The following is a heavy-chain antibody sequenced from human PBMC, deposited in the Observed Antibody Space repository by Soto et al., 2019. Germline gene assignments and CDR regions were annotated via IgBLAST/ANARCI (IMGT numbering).Heavy chain of an antibody. J-gene: IGHJ5*02. CDR3: ASYSSSSGWLDP. V-gene: IGHV3-7*01. CDR2: IKQDGSEK. CDR1: GFTFSSYW. D-gene: IGHD6-6*01. Sequence: EVQLVESGGGLVQPGGSLRLSCAASGFTFSSYWMTWVRQAPGKGLEWVANIKQDGSEKYYVDSVKGRFTISRDNAKNSLYLQMNSLRAEDTALYSCASYSSSSGWLDPWGQGTLVTVSS.